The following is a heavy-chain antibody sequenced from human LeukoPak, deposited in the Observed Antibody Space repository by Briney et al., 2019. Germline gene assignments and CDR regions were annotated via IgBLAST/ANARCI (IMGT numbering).Heavy chain of an antibody. D-gene: IGHD3-10*01. CDR2: ISGSGGRT. Sequence: PGGSLRLSCAASGFTFSSYAMSWVRQAPGQGLEWVSAISGSGGRTYYADSVKGRFTISRDNSKNTLYLQMNSLRAEDTRVYYSAKGVIWLGELVYWDFDYWGQGTLVTVSS. CDR3: AKGVIWLGELVYWDFDY. CDR1: GFTFSSYA. V-gene: IGHV3-23*01. J-gene: IGHJ4*02.